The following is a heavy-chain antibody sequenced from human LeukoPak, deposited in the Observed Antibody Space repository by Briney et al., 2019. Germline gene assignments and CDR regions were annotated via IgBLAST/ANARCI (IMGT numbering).Heavy chain of an antibody. CDR1: GGSISSSSYY. J-gene: IGHJ4*02. D-gene: IGHD3-10*01. V-gene: IGHV4-39*01. CDR3: ARLRNQYGSGSYYNGYGYFDY. CDR2: IYYSGST. Sequence: SETLSLTCTVSGGSISSSSYYWGWIRQPPGKGLEWIGSIYYSGSTYHNPSLKSRVTISVDTSKNQFSLKLSSVTAADTAVYYCARLRNQYGSGSYYNGYGYFDYWGQGTLVTVSS.